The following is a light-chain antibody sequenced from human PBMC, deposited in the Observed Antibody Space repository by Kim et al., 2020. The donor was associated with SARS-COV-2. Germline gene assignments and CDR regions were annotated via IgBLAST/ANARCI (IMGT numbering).Light chain of an antibody. CDR1: QSVSSN. CDR3: QQYDNWPLT. J-gene: IGKJ4*01. V-gene: IGKV3-15*01. Sequence: EIVMTQSPATLSVSPGERATLSCRASQSVSSNLAWYQQKHGQTPRLLIFGASTRATGIPVRFSGSGSGTEFTLTISSLQSEDFVVYYCQQYDNWPLTFGGGTKLEI. CDR2: GAS.